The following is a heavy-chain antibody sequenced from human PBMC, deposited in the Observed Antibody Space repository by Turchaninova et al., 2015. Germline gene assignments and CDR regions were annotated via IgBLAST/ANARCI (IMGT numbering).Heavy chain of an antibody. J-gene: IGHJ4*02. Sequence: EVQLVESGGGLVQHGGSLRLSCSAAGFTFSSYWMTWVRQAPGKGLEWVANINQDGSKIYYVDSLEGRFTISRDNAKNSVYLQMNSLRAEDTAVYYCAKEIGGPSSRWGQGTLVTVSS. CDR3: AKEIGGPSSR. V-gene: IGHV3-7*04. D-gene: IGHD3-16*01. CDR2: INQDGSKI. CDR1: GFTFSSYW.